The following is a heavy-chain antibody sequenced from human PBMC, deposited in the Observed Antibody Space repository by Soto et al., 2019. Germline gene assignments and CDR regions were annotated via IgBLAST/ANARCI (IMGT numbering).Heavy chain of an antibody. CDR1: GYTFTSYC. CDR2: ISAYNGNT. D-gene: IGHD6-13*01. J-gene: IGHJ4*02. V-gene: IGHV1-18*04. Sequence: QVQLVQSGAEVKKPGASVKVSCKASGYTFTSYCISWVRQAPGQGLEWMGWISAYNGNTNYAQKLQGRVTMTTDTSTSTADMELRSLRSDDTAVYYCAREAPGIAAAGPFDYWGQGTLVTVSS. CDR3: AREAPGIAAAGPFDY.